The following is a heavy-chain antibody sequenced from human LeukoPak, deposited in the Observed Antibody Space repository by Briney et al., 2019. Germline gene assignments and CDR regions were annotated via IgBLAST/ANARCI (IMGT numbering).Heavy chain of an antibody. J-gene: IGHJ4*02. D-gene: IGHD2-2*01. Sequence: AGSLRLSCAASGFTFSSYSMNWVRQAPGKGLEWVSYISSSSSSIYYADSVKGRFTISRDTAKNSLFLQMNSLRAEDTAVYYCARGYCSTTSCAFDSWGQGTLVTVSS. V-gene: IGHV3-48*01. CDR3: ARGYCSTTSCAFDS. CDR1: GFTFSSYS. CDR2: ISSSSSSI.